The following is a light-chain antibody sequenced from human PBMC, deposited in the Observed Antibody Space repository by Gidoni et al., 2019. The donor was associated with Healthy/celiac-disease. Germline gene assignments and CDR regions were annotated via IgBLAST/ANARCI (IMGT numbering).Light chain of an antibody. Sequence: IVMTQSPTTLSCTPGERATLTGRASKSVSSNLAWYQQKPGQAPRLLSYGASSRATGIPARFSGSGSGTEFTLTISSLQSEDFEVYYCQQYNNWPPWTFGQGTKVEIK. CDR2: GAS. J-gene: IGKJ1*01. CDR1: KSVSSN. CDR3: QQYNNWPPWT. V-gene: IGKV3-15*01.